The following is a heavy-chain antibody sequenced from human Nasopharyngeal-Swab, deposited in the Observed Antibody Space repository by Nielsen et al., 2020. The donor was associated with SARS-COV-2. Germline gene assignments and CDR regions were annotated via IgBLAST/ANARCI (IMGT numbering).Heavy chain of an antibody. D-gene: IGHD3-10*01. J-gene: IGHJ4*02. CDR2: IYSGGST. CDR3: AKAPRYYFGSGSFYFEY. V-gene: IGHV3-53*01. CDR1: GFTVSSNY. Sequence: GESLKISCAASGFTVSSNYMSWVRQAPGKGLEWVSLIYSGGSTYYADSVKGRFTIFRDNSKNTLYLQMSSLRAEDTAVYYCAKAPRYYFGSGSFYFEYWGQGTLVTVSA.